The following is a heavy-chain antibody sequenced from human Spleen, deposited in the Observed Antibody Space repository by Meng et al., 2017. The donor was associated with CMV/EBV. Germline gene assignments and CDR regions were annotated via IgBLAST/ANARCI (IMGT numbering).Heavy chain of an antibody. D-gene: IGHD4-23*01. CDR3: ARDGPTVEFDY. CDR1: GFTFSSYS. CDR2: ISSSSSYI. V-gene: IGHV3-21*01. J-gene: IGHJ4*02. Sequence: GESLKISCAASGFTFSSYSMNWVRQAPGKGLEWVSSISSSSSYIYYADSVKGRFTISRDNAKNSLYLQMNSLRAEDTAVYYCARDGPTVEFDYWGQGTLVPFSS.